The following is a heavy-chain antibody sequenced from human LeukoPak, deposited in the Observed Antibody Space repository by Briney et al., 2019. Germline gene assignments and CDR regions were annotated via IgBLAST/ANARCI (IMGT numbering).Heavy chain of an antibody. D-gene: IGHD1-1*01. CDR2: ISSSSSYI. CDR3: ARAGDWNGVDYFDY. Sequence: GGSLRLSCAASGFTFSSYSMNWVRQAPGKGLEWVSSISSSSSYIYYADSVKGRFTISRDNAKNSLYLQMNSLRAEDTAVYYCARAGDWNGVDYFDYWGQGTLVTVSS. J-gene: IGHJ4*02. CDR1: GFTFSSYS. V-gene: IGHV3-21*01.